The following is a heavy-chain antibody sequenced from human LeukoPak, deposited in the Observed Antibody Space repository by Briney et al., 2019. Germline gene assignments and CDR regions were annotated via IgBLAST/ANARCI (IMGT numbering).Heavy chain of an antibody. J-gene: IGHJ5*02. D-gene: IGHD3-3*01. Sequence: PGRSLRLSCAASGFTFSSYGMHWVRQAPGKGLEWVAFIRYDGSNKYYADSVKGRFTISRDNSKNTLYLQMNSLRAEDTAVYYCAKDPTAYYDFWSGRRRRSWFDPWGQGTLVTVSS. V-gene: IGHV3-30*02. CDR3: AKDPTAYYDFWSGRRRRSWFDP. CDR1: GFTFSSYG. CDR2: IRYDGSNK.